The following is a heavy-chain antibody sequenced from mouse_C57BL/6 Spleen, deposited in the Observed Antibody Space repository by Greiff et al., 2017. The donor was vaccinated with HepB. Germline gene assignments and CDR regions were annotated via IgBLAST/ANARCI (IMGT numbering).Heavy chain of an antibody. V-gene: IGHV1-19*01. CDR1: GYTFTDYY. CDR2: INPYNGGT. CDR3: ARDYGSRYGYFDV. J-gene: IGHJ1*03. D-gene: IGHD1-1*01. Sequence: EVQLVESGPVLVKPGASVKMSCKASGYTFTDYYMNWVKQSHGKSLEWIGVINPYNGGTSYNQKFKGKATLTVDKSSSTAYMELNSLTSDDSAVYYCARDYGSRYGYFDVWGTGTTVTVSS.